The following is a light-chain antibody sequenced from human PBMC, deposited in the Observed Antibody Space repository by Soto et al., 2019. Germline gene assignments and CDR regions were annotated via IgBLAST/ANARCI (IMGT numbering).Light chain of an antibody. V-gene: IGKV1-12*01. CDR2: AAS. CDR3: QQSHSFPRT. J-gene: IGKJ4*01. Sequence: DIQMTQSPSFVSASVRDRVTITCRASQAVSTWLAWYQQKPGDAPKLLIYAASTLQSGVPSRFTGSGSGTDFTLTIRNLQPEDFATYYCQQSHSFPRTFGGGTKVDIK. CDR1: QAVSTW.